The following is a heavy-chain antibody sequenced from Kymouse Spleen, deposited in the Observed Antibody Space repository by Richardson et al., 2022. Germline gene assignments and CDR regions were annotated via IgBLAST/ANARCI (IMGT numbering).Heavy chain of an antibody. J-gene: IGHJ5*02. CDR1: GFTFSSYG. CDR2: ISYDGSNK. D-gene: IGHD3-10*01. V-gene: IGHV3-30*18. Sequence: QVQLVESGGGVVQPGRSLRLSCAASGFTFSSYGMHWVRQAPGKGLEWVAVISYDGSNKYYADSVKGRFTISRDNSKNTLYLQMNSLRAEDTAVYYCAKDETMVRGVMGFDPWGQGTLVTVSS. CDR3: AKDETMVRGVMGFDP.